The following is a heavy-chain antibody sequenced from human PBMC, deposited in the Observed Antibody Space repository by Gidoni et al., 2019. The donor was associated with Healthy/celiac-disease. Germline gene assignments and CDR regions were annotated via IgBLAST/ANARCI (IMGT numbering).Heavy chain of an antibody. CDR2: ISYDGSNK. D-gene: IGHD4-17*01. J-gene: IGHJ4*02. CDR1: GFTFSSYA. V-gene: IGHV3-30*01. Sequence: QVQLVESGGGVFQPGRSLRLSCAASGFTFSSYAMHWVRQAPGKGLEWVAVISYDGSNKYYADAVKGRFTISRDNSKNTLYLQMNSLRAEDTAVYYCARDGGTTVTTSFYFDYWGQGTLVTVSS. CDR3: ARDGGTTVTTSFYFDY.